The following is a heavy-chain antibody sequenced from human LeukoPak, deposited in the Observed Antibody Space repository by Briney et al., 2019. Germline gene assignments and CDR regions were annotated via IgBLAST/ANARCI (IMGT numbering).Heavy chain of an antibody. CDR2: MNPNSGNT. CDR1: GYTFTSYD. J-gene: IGHJ6*02. Sequence: ASVKVSCKASGYTFTSYDINWVRQATGQGLEWMGWMNPNSGNTGYAQKFQGRVTMARNTSISTAYMELSSLRSEDTAVYYCAREIGYCSSTSCLCYYYYYYGMDVWGQGTTVTVSS. V-gene: IGHV1-8*01. CDR3: AREIGYCSSTSCLCYYYYYYGMDV. D-gene: IGHD2-2*01.